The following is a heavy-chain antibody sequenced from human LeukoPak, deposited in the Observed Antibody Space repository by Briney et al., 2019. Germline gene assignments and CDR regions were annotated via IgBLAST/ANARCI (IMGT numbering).Heavy chain of an antibody. D-gene: IGHD5-12*01. Sequence: PGGSLRLSCAASGFTFSSYAMHRVRQAPGKGLEWVAVISYDGSNKYYADSVKGRFTISRDNSKNTLYLQMNSLRAEDTAVYYCARCFGDGGYPNYYYYGMDVWGQGTTVTVSS. CDR2: ISYDGSNK. V-gene: IGHV3-30-3*01. CDR1: GFTFSSYA. CDR3: ARCFGDGGYPNYYYYGMDV. J-gene: IGHJ6*02.